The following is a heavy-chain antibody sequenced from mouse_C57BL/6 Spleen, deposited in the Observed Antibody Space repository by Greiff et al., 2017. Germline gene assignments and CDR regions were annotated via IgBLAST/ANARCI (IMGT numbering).Heavy chain of an antibody. V-gene: IGHV1-69*01. Sequence: QVQLQQPGAELVMPGASVKLSCKASGYTFTSYWMHWVKQRPGQGLEWIGVIDPSDSYTNYNQKFKGKSTLTVDKSSSTAYMQLSSLTSEDSAVYYCARAFYYSNPWFAYWGQGTLVTVSA. CDR1: GYTFTSYW. J-gene: IGHJ3*01. CDR2: IDPSDSYT. CDR3: ARAFYYSNPWFAY. D-gene: IGHD2-5*01.